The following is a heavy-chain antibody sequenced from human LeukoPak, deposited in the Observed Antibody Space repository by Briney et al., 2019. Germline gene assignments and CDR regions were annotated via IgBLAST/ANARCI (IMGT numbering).Heavy chain of an antibody. D-gene: IGHD5-12*01. CDR3: ARDRTGYGDLDY. V-gene: IGHV1-18*01. J-gene: IGHJ4*02. CDR2: ISAYNGNT. Sequence: ASVKVSCKADGYTFSTYGLSWVRQAPGQGLEWMGWISAYNGNTNYAQKVQGRVTMTTDTSTSTAYMELRSLRSDDTAVYYCARDRTGYGDLDYWGQGTLVTVSS. CDR1: GYTFSTYG.